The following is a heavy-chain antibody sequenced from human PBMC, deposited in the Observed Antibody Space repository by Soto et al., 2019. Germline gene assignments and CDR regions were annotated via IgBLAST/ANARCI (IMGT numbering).Heavy chain of an antibody. J-gene: IGHJ3*02. CDR2: ISSSYSYT. Sequence: PGGSLRLSCAASGFTFSVYRMSWVRQAPGKGLEWVSYISSSYSYTNYADSVKGRFTISRDNAKNSLYLQMNSLRAEDTAVYYCARRRWDAFDIWGQGTMVTVSS. CDR1: GFTFSVYR. D-gene: IGHD6-13*01. CDR3: ARRRWDAFDI. V-gene: IGHV3-11*03.